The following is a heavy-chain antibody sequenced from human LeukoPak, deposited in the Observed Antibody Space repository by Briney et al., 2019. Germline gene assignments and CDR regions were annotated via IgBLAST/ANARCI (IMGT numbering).Heavy chain of an antibody. V-gene: IGHV4-59*01. CDR3: ARTVAKPYYFDY. Sequence: SETLSLTCTVSGVSISSYYWSWIRQPPGKGLEWIGYIYYSGSTNYNPSLKSRVTISVDTSKNQFSLKLSSVTAADTAVYYCARTVAKPYYFDYWGQGTLVTVSS. CDR2: IYYSGST. CDR1: GVSISSYY. J-gene: IGHJ4*02. D-gene: IGHD4-23*01.